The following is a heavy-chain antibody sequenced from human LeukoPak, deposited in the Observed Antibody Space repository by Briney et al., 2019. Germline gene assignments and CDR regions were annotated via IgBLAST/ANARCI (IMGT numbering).Heavy chain of an antibody. Sequence: PPETLSLTCTVSGDSISTYYWSWIRQHPGKGLEWIGYVYNSGGNNYNPSLKSRANISLDTSKNQFSLKLNSVTTTDTAVYYCGSQSSGTSVSYWGQGTLVTVSS. D-gene: IGHD2-2*01. CDR1: GDSISTYY. V-gene: IGHV4-59*08. J-gene: IGHJ4*02. CDR2: VYNSGGN. CDR3: GSQSSGTSVSY.